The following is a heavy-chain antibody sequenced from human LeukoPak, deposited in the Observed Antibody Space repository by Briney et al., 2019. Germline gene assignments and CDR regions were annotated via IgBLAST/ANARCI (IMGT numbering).Heavy chain of an antibody. Sequence: SETLSLTCTVSGGSISSYYWSWIRQPAGKGLEWTGRIYTSGSTNYNPSLKSRVTMSVDTSKNQFSLKLSSVTAADTAVYYCARDGVAAAGAPTYYFDYWGQGTLVTVSS. D-gene: IGHD6-13*01. J-gene: IGHJ4*02. CDR2: IYTSGST. V-gene: IGHV4-4*07. CDR3: ARDGVAAAGAPTYYFDY. CDR1: GGSISSYY.